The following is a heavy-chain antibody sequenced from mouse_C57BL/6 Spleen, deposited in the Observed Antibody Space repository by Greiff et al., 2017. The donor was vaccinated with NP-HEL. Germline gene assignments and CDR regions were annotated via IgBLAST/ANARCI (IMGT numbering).Heavy chain of an antibody. V-gene: IGHV1-26*01. CDR1: GYTFTDYY. CDR2: INPNNGGT. CDR3: ARLSSPLYWYFDV. Sequence: VQLQQSGPELVKPGASVKISCKASGYTFTDYYMNWVKQSHGKSLEWIGDINPNNGGTSYNQKFKGKATLTVDKSSSTAYMELRSLTSEDSAVYYCARLSSPLYWYFDVWGTGTTVTVSS. J-gene: IGHJ1*03.